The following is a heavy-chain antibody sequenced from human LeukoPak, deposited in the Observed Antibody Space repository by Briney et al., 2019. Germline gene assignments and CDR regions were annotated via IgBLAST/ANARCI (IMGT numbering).Heavy chain of an antibody. D-gene: IGHD2-2*01. V-gene: IGHV4-59*08. CDR2: IYYSGST. J-gene: IGHJ6*02. CDR3: ARSEPYCSSTSCYLNYYYYYGMDV. Sequence: PSETLSLTCTVSGGSISSYYWSWIRQPPGKGLEWIGYIYYSGSTNYNPSLKSRVTISVDTSKNQFSLKLSSVTAAGTAVYYCARSEPYCSSTSCYLNYYYYYGMDVWGQGTTVTVSS. CDR1: GGSISSYY.